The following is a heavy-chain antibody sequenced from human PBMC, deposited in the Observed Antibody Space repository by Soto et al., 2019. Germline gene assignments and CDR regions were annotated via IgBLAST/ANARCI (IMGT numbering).Heavy chain of an antibody. CDR2: IIPIFGTA. V-gene: IGHV1-69*01. D-gene: IGHD3-10*01. J-gene: IGHJ6*02. Sequence: QVQLVQSGAEVKKPGSSVKVSCKASGGTFSSYAISWVRQAPGQGLEWMGGIIPIFGTANYAQKFQGRVTITADESTNTAYMELSSLRSEDTAVYYCARGQEGVFYYYYYGMDVWGQGTTVTVSS. CDR1: GGTFSSYA. CDR3: ARGQEGVFYYYYYGMDV.